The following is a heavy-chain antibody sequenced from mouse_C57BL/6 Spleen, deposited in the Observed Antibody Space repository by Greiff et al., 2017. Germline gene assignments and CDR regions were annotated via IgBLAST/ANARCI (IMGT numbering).Heavy chain of an antibody. CDR1: GYTFTSYW. J-gene: IGHJ4*01. Sequence: VQLQQPGAELVMPGASVKLSCKASGYTFTSYWMHWVKQRPGQGLEWIGEIDPSDSYTNYNQKFKGKATLTVDKSSSTAYMQLSSLTSEDSAVYYCARWGQLRPHAMDDWGKGTSVTVSS. CDR2: IDPSDSYT. V-gene: IGHV1-69*01. CDR3: ARWGQLRPHAMDD. D-gene: IGHD3-2*02.